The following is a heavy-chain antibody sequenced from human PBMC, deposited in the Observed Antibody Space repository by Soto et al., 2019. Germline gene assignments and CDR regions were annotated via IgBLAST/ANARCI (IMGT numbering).Heavy chain of an antibody. CDR2: INWNGGST. J-gene: IGHJ4*02. D-gene: IGHD3-3*01. V-gene: IGHV3-20*04. CDR1: GFTFGDYG. CDR3: ARGDFWSGLYYFDY. Sequence: GGSLRLSCAASGFTFGDYGMSWVRQAPGKGLEWVSGINWNGGSTGYADSVKGRFTISRDNAKNFLYLQMNSLRAEDTALYYCARGDFWSGLYYFDYWGQGTLVTVSS.